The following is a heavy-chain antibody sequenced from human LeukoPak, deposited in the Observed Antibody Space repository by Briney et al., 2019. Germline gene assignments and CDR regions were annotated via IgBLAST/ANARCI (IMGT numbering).Heavy chain of an antibody. J-gene: IGHJ6*02. CDR1: GYTFTSYA. Sequence: ASVKVSCKASGYTFTSYAMHWVRQAPGQRLEWMGWINAGNGNTKYSQKFQGRVTITRDTSASTAYMEPSSLRSEDTAVYYCYRATTLVYYGMDVWGQGTTVTVSS. CDR2: INAGNGNT. V-gene: IGHV1-3*01. CDR3: YRATTLVYYGMDV. D-gene: IGHD4-23*01.